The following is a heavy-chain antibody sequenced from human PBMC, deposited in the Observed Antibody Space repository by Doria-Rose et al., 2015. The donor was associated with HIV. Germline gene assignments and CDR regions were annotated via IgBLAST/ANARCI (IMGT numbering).Heavy chain of an antibody. Sequence: QESGPVLVKPTETLTLTCTVSGVSLSSPGMGVSWIRQPPGKALEWLGNIFSDDERCYKTSLKSRLTISRGTSKSQVVLTMTDMDPVDTATYYCARIKSSRWYHKYYFDFWGQGTLVIVSA. CDR1: GVSLSSPGMG. D-gene: IGHD6-13*01. V-gene: IGHV2-26*01. CDR3: ARIKSSRWYHKYYFDF. J-gene: IGHJ4*02. CDR2: IFSDDER.